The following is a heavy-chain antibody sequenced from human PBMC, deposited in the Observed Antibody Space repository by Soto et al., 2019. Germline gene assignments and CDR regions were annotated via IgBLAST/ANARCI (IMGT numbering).Heavy chain of an antibody. CDR2: ISSNGGST. D-gene: IGHD5-12*01. J-gene: IGHJ4*02. V-gene: IGHV3-64D*06. CDR1: GFTFSSYA. CDR3: VKGGSQMATIRLY. Sequence: VGSLRLSCSASGFTFSSYAMHWVRQAPGKGLEYVSAISSNGGSTYYADSVKGRFTISRDNSKNTLYLQMSSLRAEDTAVYYCVKGGSQMATIRLYWGQGTLFTVSS.